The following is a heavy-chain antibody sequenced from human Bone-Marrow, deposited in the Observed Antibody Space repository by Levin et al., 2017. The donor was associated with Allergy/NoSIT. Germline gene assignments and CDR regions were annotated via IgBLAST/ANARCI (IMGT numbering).Heavy chain of an antibody. Sequence: PGESLKISCAASGFTFSSYAMSWVRQAPGKGLEWVSAISGSGGSTYYADSVKGRFTISRDNSKNTLYLQMNSLRAEDTAVYYCSCLWLVQGWGQGTLVTVSS. D-gene: IGHD6-19*01. J-gene: IGHJ4*02. CDR3: SCLWLVQG. CDR1: GFTFSSYA. V-gene: IGHV3-23*01. CDR2: ISGSGGST.